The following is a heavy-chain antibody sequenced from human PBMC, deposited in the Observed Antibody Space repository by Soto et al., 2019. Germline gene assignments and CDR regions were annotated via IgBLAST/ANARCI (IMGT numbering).Heavy chain of an antibody. V-gene: IGHV3-48*03. CDR2: ISSSGSTA. D-gene: IGHD3-10*01. CDR3: TRAAWFPYLSFY. J-gene: IGHJ4*02. Sequence: GGSLRLYCAASGFTFSRFELHWVRQAPGKGLEWISYISSSGSTAYYASSVEGRFTISRDNANNSVYLQMDSLRSEDTALYYCTRAAWFPYLSFYWGQGALVTVSS. CDR1: GFTFSRFE.